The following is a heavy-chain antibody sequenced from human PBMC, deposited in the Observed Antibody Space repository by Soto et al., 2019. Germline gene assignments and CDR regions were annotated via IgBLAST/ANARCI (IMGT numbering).Heavy chain of an antibody. CDR3: VKDPGAVTGDEYFQH. Sequence: GGSLRLSCSASGFTFSSYAMHWVRQAPGKGLEYASGISSNGGTTYYVDSVKGRFIISRDNSKNTLYLQLSSQRTEDTAVYYCVKDPGAVTGDEYFQHWGLGSLVTVSS. J-gene: IGHJ1*01. V-gene: IGHV3-64D*06. D-gene: IGHD6-19*01. CDR1: GFTFSSYA. CDR2: ISSNGGTT.